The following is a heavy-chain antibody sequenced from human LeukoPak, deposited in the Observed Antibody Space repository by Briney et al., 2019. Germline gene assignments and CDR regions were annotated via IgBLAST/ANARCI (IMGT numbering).Heavy chain of an antibody. V-gene: IGHV3-7*03. Sequence: GGSLRLSCAASGFTFNRYWMSWVRQAPGKELQWVANIKQDGSAKYYVDSVKGRFTISRDNSKNTLYLQMNSLRAEDTAVYYCAKGGSGSRGFDPWGQGTLVTVSS. CDR3: AKGGSGSRGFDP. CDR2: IKQDGSAK. J-gene: IGHJ5*02. D-gene: IGHD1-26*01. CDR1: GFTFNRYW.